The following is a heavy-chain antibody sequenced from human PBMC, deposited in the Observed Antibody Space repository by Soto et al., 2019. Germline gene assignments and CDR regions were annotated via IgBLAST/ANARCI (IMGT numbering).Heavy chain of an antibody. CDR2: IIPIFGTA. D-gene: IGHD1-1*01. Sequence: QVRLVQSGAEVKKPGSSVKVSCKASGGTFSSYAISWVRQAPGQGLEWMGGIIPIFGTANYAQKFQGRVTITADESTSTAYMELGSLRSEDTAVYYCAREGTGDYYYGMDVWGQGTTVTVSS. V-gene: IGHV1-69*01. J-gene: IGHJ6*02. CDR1: GGTFSSYA. CDR3: AREGTGDYYYGMDV.